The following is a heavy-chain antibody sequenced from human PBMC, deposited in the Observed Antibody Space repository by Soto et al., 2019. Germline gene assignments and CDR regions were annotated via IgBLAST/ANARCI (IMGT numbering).Heavy chain of an antibody. CDR2: IYYSGST. V-gene: IGHV4-31*03. Sequence: PSETLSLTCTFSGGSISSGGYYWSWIRQHPGKGLEWIGYIYYSGSTYYNPSLKSRVTISVDTSKNQFSLKLSSVTAADTTVYYCAREALTAGELYGMDVWGQGTTVTVSS. CDR3: AREALTAGELYGMDV. J-gene: IGHJ6*02. CDR1: GGSISSGGYY. D-gene: IGHD3-10*01.